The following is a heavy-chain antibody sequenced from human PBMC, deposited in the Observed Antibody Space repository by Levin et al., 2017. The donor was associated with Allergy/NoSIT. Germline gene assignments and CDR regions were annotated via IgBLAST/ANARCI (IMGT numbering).Heavy chain of an antibody. D-gene: IGHD6-13*01. Sequence: LRLSCTVSGGSISSGSYYWSWIRQPAGKGLEWIGRIYTSGSTNYNPSLKSRVTISVDTSKNQFSLKLSSVTAADTAVYYCARQDSSSWYNWFDPWGQGTLVTVSS. CDR2: IYTSGST. CDR3: ARQDSSSWYNWFDP. CDR1: GGSISSGSYY. J-gene: IGHJ5*02. V-gene: IGHV4-61*02.